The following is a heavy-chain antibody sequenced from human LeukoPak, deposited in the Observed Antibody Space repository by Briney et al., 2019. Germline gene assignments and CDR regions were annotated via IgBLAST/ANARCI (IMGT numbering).Heavy chain of an antibody. CDR1: GYTFTSYG. CDR3: ARGGVAAAGPFDAFDI. CDR2: ISAYNGNT. Sequence: ASVKVSCKASGYTFTSYGISWVRQAPGQGLEWMGWISAYNGNTSYAQKLRGRVTMTTDTSTSTAYMELRSLRSDDTAVYYCARGGVAAAGPFDAFDIWGQGTMVTVSS. J-gene: IGHJ3*02. D-gene: IGHD6-13*01. V-gene: IGHV1-18*01.